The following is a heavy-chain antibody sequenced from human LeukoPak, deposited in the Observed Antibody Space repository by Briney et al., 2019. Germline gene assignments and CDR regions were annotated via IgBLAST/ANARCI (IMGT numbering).Heavy chain of an antibody. CDR2: INSDGSSR. CDR1: GFTFSSYW. D-gene: IGHD2-15*01. CDR3: AREVCIGGSCSVFDY. J-gene: IGHJ4*02. Sequence: PGGSLRLSCAASGFTFSSYWMHWARQAPGKGLVWVSRINSDGSSRTYADSGKGRFTISRDNAKNTLSLQMNSLRTEDTAVYYCAREVCIGGSCSVFDYWGQGTLVTVSS. V-gene: IGHV3-74*01.